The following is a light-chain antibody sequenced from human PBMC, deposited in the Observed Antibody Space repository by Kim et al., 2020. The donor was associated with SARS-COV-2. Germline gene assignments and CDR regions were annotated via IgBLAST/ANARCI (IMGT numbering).Light chain of an antibody. Sequence: LGQTVRITCQGDSLRSYYASWYQQKPGQGPVLVIYGKNNRPSGIPDRFSGSSSGNTASLTITGAQAEDEADYYCNSRDSSGNHRVVFGGGTQLTVL. V-gene: IGLV3-19*01. CDR3: NSRDSSGNHRVV. CDR2: GKN. CDR1: SLRSYY. J-gene: IGLJ2*01.